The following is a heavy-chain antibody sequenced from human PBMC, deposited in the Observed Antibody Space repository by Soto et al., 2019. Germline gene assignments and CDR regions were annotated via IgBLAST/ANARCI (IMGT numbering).Heavy chain of an antibody. V-gene: IGHV3-23*01. J-gene: IGHJ4*02. CDR3: AKSLETLRYFDWLQLGFDY. CDR2: ISGSGGST. D-gene: IGHD3-9*01. Sequence: PGGSLRLPCAASGFTFSSYAMSWVRQAPGKGLEWVSAISGSGGSTYYADSVKGRFTISRDNSKNTLYLQMNSLRAEDTAVYYCAKSLETLRYFDWLQLGFDYWGQGTLVTVSS. CDR1: GFTFSSYA.